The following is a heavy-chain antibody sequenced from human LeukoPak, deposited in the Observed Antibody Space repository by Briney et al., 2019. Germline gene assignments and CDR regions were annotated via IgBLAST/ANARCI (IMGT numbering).Heavy chain of an antibody. CDR1: GFTFSSYA. J-gene: IGHJ3*02. Sequence: PGGSLRLSCAASGFTFSSYAMHWVRQAPGKGLEYVSAISSNGGSTYYANSVKGRFTISRDNSKNTLYLQMGSLRAEDMAVYYCARDPFPMIVVPWHAFDIWGQGTMVTVSS. V-gene: IGHV3-64*01. CDR2: ISSNGGST. D-gene: IGHD3-22*01. CDR3: ARDPFPMIVVPWHAFDI.